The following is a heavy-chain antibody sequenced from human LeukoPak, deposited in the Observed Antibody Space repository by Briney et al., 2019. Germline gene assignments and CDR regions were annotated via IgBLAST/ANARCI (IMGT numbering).Heavy chain of an antibody. Sequence: TSETLSLTCTVSGDSISSSSYYWGWIRQSPGKGLEWIGSIYYSGSTYYNPSLKSRVTISVDTSKNQFSLKLSSVTAADTAVYYCARKEGALDAFDIWGQGTMVTVSS. CDR3: ARKEGALDAFDI. V-gene: IGHV4-39*07. CDR1: GDSISSSSYY. CDR2: IYYSGST. J-gene: IGHJ3*02. D-gene: IGHD1-26*01.